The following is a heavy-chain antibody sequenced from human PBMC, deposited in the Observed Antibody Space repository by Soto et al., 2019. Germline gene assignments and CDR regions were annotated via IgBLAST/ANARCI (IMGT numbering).Heavy chain of an antibody. CDR1: GYTFTSYG. CDR3: ARPITMVRGVITGWFDP. V-gene: IGHV1-18*01. CDR2: ISANNGNT. J-gene: IGHJ5*02. D-gene: IGHD3-10*01. Sequence: QVQLVQSGAEVKKPGASVKVSCKASGYTFTSYGISWVRQAPGQGLEWMGWISANNGNTNYAQKLQGRVTMTTDTSTSTDYMELRSLRSDDTAVYYCARPITMVRGVITGWFDPWGQGTLVTVSS.